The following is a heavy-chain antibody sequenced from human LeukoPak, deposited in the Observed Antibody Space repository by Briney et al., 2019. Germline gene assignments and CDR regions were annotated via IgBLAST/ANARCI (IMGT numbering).Heavy chain of an antibody. Sequence: SETLSLTCTVSGGSISNYYWSWIRQPAGKGLEWIGRVYIIGNTDYSPPPKSRVSISEDKSNNQFSLKLSSVTAADTAVYYCAREGGFWSGFYYFDYWGQGTLVTVSS. V-gene: IGHV4-4*07. J-gene: IGHJ4*02. CDR3: AREGGFWSGFYYFDY. D-gene: IGHD3-3*01. CDR1: GGSISNYY. CDR2: VYIIGNT.